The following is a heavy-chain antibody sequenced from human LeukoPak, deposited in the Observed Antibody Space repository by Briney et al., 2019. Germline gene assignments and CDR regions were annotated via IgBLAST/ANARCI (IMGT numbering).Heavy chain of an antibody. CDR1: GYSFTSYW. J-gene: IGHJ3*02. Sequence: GESLKISCKGSGYSFTSYWIGWVRQLPGKGLAWMGIIYPGDSDTRYSPSFQGQVTISADKSISTAYLQWSSLKASDTAMYYCARQGRPHDYGDYPQDAFDIWGQGTMVTVSS. CDR2: IYPGDSDT. CDR3: ARQGRPHDYGDYPQDAFDI. V-gene: IGHV5-51*01. D-gene: IGHD4-17*01.